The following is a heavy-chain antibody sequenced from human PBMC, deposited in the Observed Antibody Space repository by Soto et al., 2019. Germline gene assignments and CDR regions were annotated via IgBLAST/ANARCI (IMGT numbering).Heavy chain of an antibody. CDR3: ASTLGYCSGGSCYYNYYYYMDV. D-gene: IGHD2-15*01. V-gene: IGHV3-23*01. CDR2: ISGSGGST. CDR1: GFTFSSYA. Sequence: EVQLLESGGGLVQPGGSLRLSCAASGFTFSSYAMSWVRQAPGKGLEWVSAISGSGGSTYYADSVKGRFTISRDNSKNPLYLQMNSLRAEDTAVYYCASTLGYCSGGSCYYNYYYYMDVWGKGTTVTVSS. J-gene: IGHJ6*03.